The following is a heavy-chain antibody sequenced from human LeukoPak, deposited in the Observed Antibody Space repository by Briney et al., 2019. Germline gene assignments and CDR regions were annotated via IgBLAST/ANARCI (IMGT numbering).Heavy chain of an antibody. Sequence: GGSLRLSCAASGFTFRSYAMTWIRQAPGRGLEGVSGISAGGDNAHYADSVKGRFTISSDNSKTTLFLQMNRLKAEDTAVYYCAKDTRAGGWGQGTLVTVSS. CDR3: AKDTRAGG. D-gene: IGHD1-26*01. CDR2: ISAGGDNA. J-gene: IGHJ4*02. V-gene: IGHV3-23*01. CDR1: GFTFRSYA.